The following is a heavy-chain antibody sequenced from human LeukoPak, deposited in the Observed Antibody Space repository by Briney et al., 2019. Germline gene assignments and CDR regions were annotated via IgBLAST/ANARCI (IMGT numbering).Heavy chain of an antibody. CDR3: ARVSLDIRLGAFDI. Sequence: SETLSLTCTVSGGSVTDYYWSWIRQSPGKGLEWIGYIYYTGTSYNPSLKSRVTISADTSKNQFSLKLISVTAADTAVYYCARVSLDIRLGAFDIWGQGTMVTVSS. J-gene: IGHJ3*02. V-gene: IGHV4-59*02. CDR1: GGSVTDYY. CDR2: IYYTGT. D-gene: IGHD1-1*01.